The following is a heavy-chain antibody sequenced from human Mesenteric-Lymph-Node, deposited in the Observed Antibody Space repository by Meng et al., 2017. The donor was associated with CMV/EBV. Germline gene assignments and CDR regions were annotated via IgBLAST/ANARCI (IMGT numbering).Heavy chain of an antibody. CDR3: ARHQRWLKSEGGFNY. CDR2: INHSGST. CDR1: GGSFSGYY. J-gene: IGHJ4*02. D-gene: IGHD4-23*01. Sequence: QVQLQQWGAGLLKPSETLSLTCAGYGGSFSGYYWSWIRQPPGKGLEGIGEINHSGSTNYNPSLKSRVTISVDTSKNQFSLKLSSVTAADTAVYYCARHQRWLKSEGGFNYWGQGTLVTVSS. V-gene: IGHV4-34*01.